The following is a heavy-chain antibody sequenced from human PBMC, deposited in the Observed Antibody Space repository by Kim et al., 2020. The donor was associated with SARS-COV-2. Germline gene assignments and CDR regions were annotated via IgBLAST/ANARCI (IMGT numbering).Heavy chain of an antibody. V-gene: IGHV4-59*01. D-gene: IGHD3-16*02. CDR2: GYYIGSG. J-gene: IGHJ4*01. CDR3: SSSLLVWVIDY. Sequence: SETLSLTCTVSGGSISSYYWCWVRQRPRKGLEWVWYGYYIGSGSYNHSLNRRSRISIYASTNQYYLTLNSMTAAAAAAAECSSSLLVWVIDY. CDR1: GGSISSYY.